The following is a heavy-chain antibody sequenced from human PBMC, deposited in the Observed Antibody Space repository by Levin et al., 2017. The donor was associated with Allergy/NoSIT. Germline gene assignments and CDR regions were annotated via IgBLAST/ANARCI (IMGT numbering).Heavy chain of an antibody. D-gene: IGHD6-19*01. CDR1: GFTFSSYG. Sequence: GESLKISCAASGFTFSSYGMHWVRQAPGKGLEWVAVISYDGSNKYYADSVKGRFTISRDNSKNTLYLQMNSLRAEDTAVYYCAKDRQWLEKDYYYYYGMDVWGQGTTVTVSS. CDR2: ISYDGSNK. CDR3: AKDRQWLEKDYYYYYGMDV. V-gene: IGHV3-30*18. J-gene: IGHJ6*02.